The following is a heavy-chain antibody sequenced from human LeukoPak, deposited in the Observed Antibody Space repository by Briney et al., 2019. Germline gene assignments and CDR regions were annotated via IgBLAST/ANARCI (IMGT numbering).Heavy chain of an antibody. CDR1: GFTFSRHG. V-gene: IGHV3-21*01. CDR3: ARLRNRYISGWYVDY. Sequence: GGSLRLSCAASGFTFSRHGMNWVRQAPGKGLEWISSISSGSIYAHYSDSVEGRFSISRDDANSFLYLQMSSLRAEDTAVYYCARLRNRYISGWYVDYWGQGTLVTVSS. D-gene: IGHD6-19*01. J-gene: IGHJ4*02. CDR2: ISSGSIYA.